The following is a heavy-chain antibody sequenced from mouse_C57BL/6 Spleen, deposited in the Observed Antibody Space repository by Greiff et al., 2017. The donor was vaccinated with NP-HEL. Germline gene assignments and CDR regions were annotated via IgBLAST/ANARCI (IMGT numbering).Heavy chain of an antibody. J-gene: IGHJ3*01. Sequence: VQLQQSGPELVKPGASVKISCKASGYTFTDYYMNWVKQSHGKSLEWIGDINPNNGGTSYNQKFKGKATLTVDKSSSTAYMELRSLTSEDSAVYYCARSGDDYDEAYWGQGTLVTVSA. D-gene: IGHD2-4*01. V-gene: IGHV1-26*01. CDR2: INPNNGGT. CDR3: ARSGDDYDEAY. CDR1: GYTFTDYY.